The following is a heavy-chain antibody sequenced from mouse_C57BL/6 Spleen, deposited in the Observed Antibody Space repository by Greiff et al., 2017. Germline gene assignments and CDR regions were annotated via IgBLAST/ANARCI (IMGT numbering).Heavy chain of an antibody. CDR2: IDPETGGT. CDR1: GYTFTDYE. V-gene: IGHV1-15*01. D-gene: IGHD1-1*01. Sequence: VKLMESGAELVRPGASVTLSCKASGYTFTDYEMHWVKQTPVHGLEWIGAIDPETGGTAYNQKFKGKAILTADKSSSTAYMELRSLTSEDSAVYYCTREGGLYYGSSYYFDYWGQGTTLTVSS. CDR3: TREGGLYYGSSYYFDY. J-gene: IGHJ2*01.